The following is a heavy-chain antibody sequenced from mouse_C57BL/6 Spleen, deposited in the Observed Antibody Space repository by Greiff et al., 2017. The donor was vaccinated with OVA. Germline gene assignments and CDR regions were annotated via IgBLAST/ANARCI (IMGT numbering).Heavy chain of an antibody. CDR3: ARKVTTVVPHWYFDV. D-gene: IGHD1-1*01. CDR1: GFTFSDYG. J-gene: IGHJ1*03. CDR2: ISSGSSTI. V-gene: IGHV5-17*01. Sequence: EVQVVESGGGLVKPGGSLKLSCAASGFTFSDYGMHWVRQAPEKGLEWVAYISSGSSTIYYADTVKGRFTISRDNAKNTLFLQMTSRRSEDTAMYYCARKVTTVVPHWYFDVWGTGTTVTVSS.